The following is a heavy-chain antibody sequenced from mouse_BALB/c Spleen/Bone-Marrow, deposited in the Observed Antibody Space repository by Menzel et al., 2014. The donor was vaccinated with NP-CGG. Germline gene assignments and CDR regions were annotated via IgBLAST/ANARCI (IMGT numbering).Heavy chain of an antibody. J-gene: IGHJ4*01. CDR2: IDTSDSYT. CDR1: GYTFTDNW. Sequence: GAELGMPGASVKMSCKASGYTFTDNWIYWVKQRPGQGLEWIGAIDTSDSYTNYNQKFMGKASLTVDASSSTAYMQVSSLTSDDSAVYYCARGGHDFSLDYWGQGTSVTVSS. CDR3: ARGGHDFSLDY. V-gene: IGHV1-69*01. D-gene: IGHD2-4*01.